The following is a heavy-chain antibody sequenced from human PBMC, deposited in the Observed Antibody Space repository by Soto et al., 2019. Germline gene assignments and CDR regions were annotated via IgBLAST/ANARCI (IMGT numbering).Heavy chain of an antibody. Sequence: SVKVSCKASGGTFSSYAISWVRQAPGQGLEWMGGIIPIFGTANYAQKFQGRVTITADESTSTAYMELSSLRSEDTAVYYCARYCSSTRCYLYYYGMDVWGQGTTVTVSS. CDR3: ARYCSSTRCYLYYYGMDV. CDR1: GGTFSSYA. V-gene: IGHV1-69*13. J-gene: IGHJ6*02. D-gene: IGHD2-2*01. CDR2: IIPIFGTA.